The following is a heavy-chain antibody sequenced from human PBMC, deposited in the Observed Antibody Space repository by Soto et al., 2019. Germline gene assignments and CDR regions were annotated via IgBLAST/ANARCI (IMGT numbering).Heavy chain of an antibody. D-gene: IGHD2-2*01. Sequence: ASVKVSCKASGYTFTSYGISWVRQAPGQGLEWMGWISAYNGNTNYAQKLQGRVTMTRDTSTSTAYMELRSLRSDDTAVYYCAITPAASYYYYYMDVWGKGTTVTVSS. CDR3: AITPAASYYYYYMDV. CDR2: ISAYNGNT. J-gene: IGHJ6*03. V-gene: IGHV1-18*01. CDR1: GYTFTSYG.